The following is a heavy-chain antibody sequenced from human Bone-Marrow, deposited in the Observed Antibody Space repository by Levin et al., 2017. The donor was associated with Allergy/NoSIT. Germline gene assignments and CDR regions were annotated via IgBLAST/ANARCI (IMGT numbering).Heavy chain of an antibody. V-gene: IGHV3-23*01. J-gene: IGHJ2*01. Sequence: GESLKISCAASGFTFSSYAMSWVRQAPGKGLEWVSAISGSGGSTYYADSVKGRFTISRDNSKNTLYLQMNSLRAEDTAVYYCAKVGHYGWYFDLWGRGTLVTVSS. D-gene: IGHD4-17*01. CDR3: AKVGHYGWYFDL. CDR1: GFTFSSYA. CDR2: ISGSGGST.